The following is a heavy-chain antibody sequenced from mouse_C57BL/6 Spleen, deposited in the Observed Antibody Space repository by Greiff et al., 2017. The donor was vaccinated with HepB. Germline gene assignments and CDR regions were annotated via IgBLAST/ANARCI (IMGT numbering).Heavy chain of an antibody. CDR3: ARSMYSNSSYWYFDV. Sequence: VQLQQSGPELVKPGASVKISCKASGYAFSSSWMNWVKQRPGKGLEWIGRIYPGDGDTNYNGKFKGKATLTADKSSSTAYMQLSSLTSEDSAVYFCARSMYSNSSYWYFDVWGTGTTVTVSS. CDR1: GYAFSSSW. J-gene: IGHJ1*03. V-gene: IGHV1-82*01. D-gene: IGHD2-5*01. CDR2: IYPGDGDT.